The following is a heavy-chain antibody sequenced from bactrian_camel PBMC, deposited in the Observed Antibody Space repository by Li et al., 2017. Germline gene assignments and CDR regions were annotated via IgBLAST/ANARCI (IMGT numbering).Heavy chain of an antibody. V-gene: IGHV3S40*01. J-gene: IGHJ4*01. CDR3: AAQKSEILAVAVCGDDGWYDRGI. CDR1: GFSFSSYG. CDR2: IARDSSST. D-gene: IGHD3*01. Sequence: DVQLVESGGGLVQPGGSPRLSCTASGFSFSSYGMVWVRQAPGKGLEWISGIARDSSSTYYADSVKGRFTISQDNAQTTVYLQMDSLKPEDTAMYYCAAQKSEILAVAVCGDDGWYDRGIRGQGTQVTVS.